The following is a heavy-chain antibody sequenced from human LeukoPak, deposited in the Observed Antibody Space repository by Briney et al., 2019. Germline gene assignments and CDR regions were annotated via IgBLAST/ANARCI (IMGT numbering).Heavy chain of an antibody. V-gene: IGHV4-31*03. J-gene: IGHJ3*02. CDR1: GDSITSGGYF. D-gene: IGHD3-16*01. Sequence: SQTLSLTCTVSGDSITSGGYFWSWIRHHPVKGLEWIGYIHDTGNSYYNPSLQSRVAISIDISRNQFSLKLSSVTAADTAVYYCARQTLTLEAFDIWGQGTMVTVSS. CDR2: IHDTGNS. CDR3: ARQTLTLEAFDI.